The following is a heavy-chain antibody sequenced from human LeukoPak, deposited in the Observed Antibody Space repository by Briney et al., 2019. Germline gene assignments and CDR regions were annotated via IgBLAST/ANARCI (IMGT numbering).Heavy chain of an antibody. Sequence: PGGSLRLSCEVSGFILSNYGMNWLRQAPGKGLEWFSAIGDSGDATYYADPVKGRFTISRDNSKSTPYLQMNNLRAEDTALYYCAKERGHSKPFDYWGQGTLVTVSS. J-gene: IGHJ4*02. V-gene: IGHV3-23*01. CDR2: IGDSGDAT. D-gene: IGHD4-23*01. CDR1: GFILSNYG. CDR3: AKERGHSKPFDY.